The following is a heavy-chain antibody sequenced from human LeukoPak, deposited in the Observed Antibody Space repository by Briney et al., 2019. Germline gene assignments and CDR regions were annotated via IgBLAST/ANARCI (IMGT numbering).Heavy chain of an antibody. Sequence: GESLKISCKGSGYSFTSYWIGWVRQMPGKGLEWMGIIYPGDSDTRYSPSFQGRVTISADKSISTAYLQWSSLKASDTAMYYCARRVGFDDSSGYYYADWGQGTLVTVSS. CDR3: ARRVGFDDSSGYYYAD. CDR2: IYPGDSDT. CDR1: GYSFTSYW. J-gene: IGHJ4*02. D-gene: IGHD3-22*01. V-gene: IGHV5-51*01.